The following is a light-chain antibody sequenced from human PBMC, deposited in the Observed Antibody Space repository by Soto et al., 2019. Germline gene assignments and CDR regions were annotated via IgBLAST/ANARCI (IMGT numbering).Light chain of an antibody. CDR1: QGISSA. J-gene: IGKJ4*01. CDR3: QQFNNYPPLT. V-gene: IGKV1D-13*01. CDR2: DAS. Sequence: AIQLTQSPSSLSASVGDRVTITCRASQGISSALAWYQQKPGKAPKLLIYDASSLESGVPSRFSGSGSGKDFTLTIISLQPEDFATYYCQQFNNYPPLTFGGGTKVEIK.